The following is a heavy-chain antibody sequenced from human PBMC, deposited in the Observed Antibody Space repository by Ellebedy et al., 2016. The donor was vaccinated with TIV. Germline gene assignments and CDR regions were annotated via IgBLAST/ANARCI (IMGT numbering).Heavy chain of an antibody. J-gene: IGHJ3*02. CDR1: GFSFSDYF. V-gene: IGHV3-11*06. D-gene: IGHD1-26*01. Sequence: GESLKISCAASGFSFSDYFMSWVRQAPGKGLEWVSYMSSGSGYTDYADSVKGRFTISRDNAKNSLYLQMNSLRAEDTAVYYCARVNVLGGSIGAFDIWGQGTEVTVSS. CDR3: ARVNVLGGSIGAFDI. CDR2: MSSGSGYT.